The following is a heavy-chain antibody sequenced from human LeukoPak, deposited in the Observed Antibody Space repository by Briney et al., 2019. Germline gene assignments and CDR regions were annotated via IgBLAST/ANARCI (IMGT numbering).Heavy chain of an antibody. J-gene: IGHJ4*02. D-gene: IGHD1-14*01. CDR3: ARYDRGLFFFDN. V-gene: IGHV4-59*08. CDR2: IHYSGSS. CDR1: GASVRNEY. Sequence: SSETLSLTCTVSGASVRNEYWSWIRQPPGKELEWIGYIHYSGSSNYHPSLGSRVTTSLDTSKNQFSLKLKSVTAADTGMYHCARYDRGLFFFDNWGQGTLVTVSS.